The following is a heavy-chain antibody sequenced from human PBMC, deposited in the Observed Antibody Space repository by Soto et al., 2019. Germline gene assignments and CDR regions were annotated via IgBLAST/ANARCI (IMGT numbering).Heavy chain of an antibody. V-gene: IGHV3-33*01. Sequence: GGSLRLSCAASGFTFSSYGMHWVRQAPGKGLEWVAVIWYDGSNKYYADSVKGRFTISRDNSKNTLYLQMNSLRAEDTAVYYCARGQHYYGSGSHYGMDVWGQGTTVTVSS. J-gene: IGHJ6*02. CDR1: GFTFSSYG. CDR3: ARGQHYYGSGSHYGMDV. D-gene: IGHD3-10*01. CDR2: IWYDGSNK.